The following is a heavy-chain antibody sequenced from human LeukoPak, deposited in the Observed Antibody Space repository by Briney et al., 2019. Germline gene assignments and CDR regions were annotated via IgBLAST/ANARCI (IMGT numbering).Heavy chain of an antibody. D-gene: IGHD6-19*01. J-gene: IGHJ4*02. CDR1: GGSMSSYY. Sequence: PSETLSLTCTVSGGSMSSYYWSWIRPPPGKGLEWIGYIYYSGSTNYNPSLKRRVTINVDTPKNHFSLKLSSVTAADTAVYYCARPLYSSGWYALDYWGQGTRVTVSS. V-gene: IGHV4-59*01. CDR3: ARPLYSSGWYALDY. CDR2: IYYSGST.